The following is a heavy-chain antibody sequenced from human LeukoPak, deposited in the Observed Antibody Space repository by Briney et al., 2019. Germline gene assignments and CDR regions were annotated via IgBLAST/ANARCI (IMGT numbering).Heavy chain of an antibody. CDR1: GFTFSSYW. D-gene: IGHD2-8*02. J-gene: IGHJ4*02. CDR3: ARTGGTSFGY. V-gene: IGHV3-74*01. Sequence: PGGSLRLSCAASGFTFSSYWMHWVRHAPGKGLVWVSRINSDGSSTSYADSVKGRFTISRDNAKNTLYLQMNRLRAEDTAVYYLARTGGTSFGYWGQGTLVTVSS. CDR2: INSDGSST.